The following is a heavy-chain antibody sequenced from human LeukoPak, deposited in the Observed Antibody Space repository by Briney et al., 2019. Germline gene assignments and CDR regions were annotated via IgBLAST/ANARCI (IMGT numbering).Heavy chain of an antibody. D-gene: IGHD2-2*01. CDR2: ISAYNGNT. CDR3: ARDRYCSSTSCYARWFDP. Sequence: GASVKVSCKASGYTFTGYYMHWVRQAPGQGLEWMGWISAYNGNTNYAQKLQGRVTMTTDTSTSTAYMELRSLRSDDTAVYYCARDRYCSSTSCYARWFDPWGQGTLVTVSS. V-gene: IGHV1-18*04. CDR1: GYTFTGYY. J-gene: IGHJ5*02.